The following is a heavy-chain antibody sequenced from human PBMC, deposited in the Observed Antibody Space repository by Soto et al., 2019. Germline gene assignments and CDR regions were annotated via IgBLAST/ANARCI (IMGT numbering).Heavy chain of an antibody. D-gene: IGHD3-10*01. CDR3: TADLGSETGLGSFDY. Sequence: EVQLVESGGVLVKPGGSLRLSCTASGLTFNNAWMSWVRQAPGKGLEWVALIKSRTDGGTAEYAAPVKDRFTISRDDSKNTLYLQMDGLKTEDTAVYYCTADLGSETGLGSFDYWGQGTRVTVSS. J-gene: IGHJ4*02. V-gene: IGHV3-15*01. CDR1: GLTFNNAW. CDR2: IKSRTDGGTA.